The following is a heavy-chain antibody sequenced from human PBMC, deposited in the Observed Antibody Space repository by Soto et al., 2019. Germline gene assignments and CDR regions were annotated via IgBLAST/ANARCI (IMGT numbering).Heavy chain of an antibody. J-gene: IGHJ5*01. Sequence: SETLSLTCTVSGGSISSRGYYWGWIRQPPGKGLEWIGTIYYSGSTYYNPSLKSRVTISVDTSKNQFSLKLSSVTAADTAVYYCATSNWFDSRGQGTLVTVSS. CDR2: IYYSGST. V-gene: IGHV4-39*01. CDR3: ATSNWFDS. CDR1: GGSISSRGYY.